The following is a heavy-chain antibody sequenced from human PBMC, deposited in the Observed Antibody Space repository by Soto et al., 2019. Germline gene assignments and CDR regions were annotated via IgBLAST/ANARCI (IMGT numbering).Heavy chain of an antibody. D-gene: IGHD5-18*01. CDR3: ANRGYSYGFVIY. CDR2: IITMLGIA. J-gene: IGHJ4*02. CDR1: GGTFSSYT. V-gene: IGHV1-69*02. Sequence: ASVKVSCKASGGTFSSYTFSWVRQAPGQGLEWMGRIITMLGIANYAQKYQGRVTITADKSTSTAYKEQSNLRSEDTAVYYCANRGYSYGFVIYWGQGTLVTVS.